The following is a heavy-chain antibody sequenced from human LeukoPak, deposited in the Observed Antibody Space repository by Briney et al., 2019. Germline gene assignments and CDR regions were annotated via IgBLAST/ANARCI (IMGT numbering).Heavy chain of an antibody. V-gene: IGHV3-30-3*01. CDR3: ARVGSGKYFQH. CDR2: ISYDGSNK. J-gene: IGHJ1*01. CDR1: GFTFSSYA. Sequence: PGGSLRLSCAASGFTFSSYAMHWVRQAPGKGLEWVAVISYDGSNKYYADSVKGRFTISRDNSKNTLYLQMNSLRAEDTAVYYCARVGSGKYFQHWGQGTLVTVSS. D-gene: IGHD3-10*01.